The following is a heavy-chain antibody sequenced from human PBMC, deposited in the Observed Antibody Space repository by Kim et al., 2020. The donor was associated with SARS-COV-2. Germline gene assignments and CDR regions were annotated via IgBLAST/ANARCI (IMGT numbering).Heavy chain of an antibody. Sequence: GGSLRLSCAAPGFTFNTYGMHWVRQAPGKGLEWVAVISYDGSNKYYADSVKGRFTISRDNSKNTLYLQMNSLRIEDTAVYYCAKSFSGSYFAYDYWGQGTLVTVSS. D-gene: IGHD1-26*01. V-gene: IGHV3-30*18. J-gene: IGHJ4*02. CDR3: AKSFSGSYFAYDY. CDR2: ISYDGSNK. CDR1: GFTFNTYG.